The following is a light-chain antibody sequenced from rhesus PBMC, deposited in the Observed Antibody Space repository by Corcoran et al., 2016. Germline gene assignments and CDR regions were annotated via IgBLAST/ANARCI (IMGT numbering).Light chain of an antibody. CDR1: QSVSSN. CDR3: QQYNDWPLT. CDR2: GPS. J-gene: IGKJ4*01. Sequence: EILMTQAPATLSLSPGERAILSCRASQSVSSNLAWYQQKPGQAPRLLISGPSSMATGIPDRFSGSGSGTDFTLTSSSLEPEDFAVYYCQQYNDWPLTFGGGTKVEIK. V-gene: IGKV3-42*02.